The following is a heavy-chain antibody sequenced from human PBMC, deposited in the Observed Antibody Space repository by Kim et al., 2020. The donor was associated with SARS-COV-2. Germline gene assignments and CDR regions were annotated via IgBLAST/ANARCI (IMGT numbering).Heavy chain of an antibody. J-gene: IGHJ6*02. Sequence: KFQGRVTMTRDTSTSTVYMELSSLRSEDTAVYYCARGALLWEYYYSGMDVWGQGTTVTVSS. D-gene: IGHD3-10*01. CDR3: ARGALLWEYYYSGMDV. V-gene: IGHV1-46*01.